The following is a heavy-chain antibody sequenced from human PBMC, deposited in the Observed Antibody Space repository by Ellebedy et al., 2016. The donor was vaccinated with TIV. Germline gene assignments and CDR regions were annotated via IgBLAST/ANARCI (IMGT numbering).Heavy chain of an antibody. V-gene: IGHV3-23*01. CDR1: GLTFSSFA. CDR2: FSDST. J-gene: IGHJ4*02. D-gene: IGHD1-14*01. Sequence: PGESLKISCAASGLTFSSFAMSWVRQAPGKGLEWVSHFSDSTYYADSVKGRFTISRDNSKNTLYLQMNSLRVEDTAIYYCAKGRSGTYIHHAFDYWGQGTLVTVSS. CDR3: AKGRSGTYIHHAFDY.